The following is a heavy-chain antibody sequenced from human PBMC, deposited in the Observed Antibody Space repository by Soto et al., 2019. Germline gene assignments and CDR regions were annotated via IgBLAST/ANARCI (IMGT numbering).Heavy chain of an antibody. D-gene: IGHD6-25*01. CDR3: ARSGSNSGGYYNYVMDV. Sequence: QVQLMQSGAEVKKPGASVKVSCKASGYTFTTYAISWVRQAPGQGLGWLGSISSYNGYAKYAREFQGRVTMTTDTSTSTTYLEVRSLKSDDTAVYYCARSGSNSGGYYNYVMDVWGQGTTVTVSS. V-gene: IGHV1-18*01. CDR2: ISSYNGYA. J-gene: IGHJ6*02. CDR1: GYTFTTYA.